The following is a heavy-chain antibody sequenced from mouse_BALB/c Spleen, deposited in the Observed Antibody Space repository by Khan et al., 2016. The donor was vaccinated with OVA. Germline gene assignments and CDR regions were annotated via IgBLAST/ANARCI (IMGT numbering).Heavy chain of an antibody. Sequence: VQLKESGGGLVQPGGSLRLSCATSGFTFSDYYMTWVRQPPGKALEWLGFIRDKANGYTTEYSASVRGRFTISRDNAQSFLYLQMNSLRAEDSASDCCAKEWEFSAMDDWGQGPSVTVSS. CDR1: GFTFSDYY. J-gene: IGHJ4*01. V-gene: IGHV7-3*02. CDR3: AKEWEFSAMDD. CDR2: IRDKANGYTT. D-gene: IGHD1-3*01.